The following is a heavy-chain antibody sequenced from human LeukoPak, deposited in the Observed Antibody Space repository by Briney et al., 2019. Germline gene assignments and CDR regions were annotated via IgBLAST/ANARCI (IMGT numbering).Heavy chain of an antibody. CDR3: VRGFYSPHY. J-gene: IGHJ4*02. V-gene: IGHV4-59*01. D-gene: IGHD4-11*01. Sequence: SETLSLTCTVSGGSISSDYWSWTRQPPGKGLEWIGYIYYSGRTYYNPSLKSRITISVDTSKNQFSLKLSSVTAADTAVYYCVRGFYSPHYWGQGTLVTVSS. CDR1: GGSISSDY. CDR2: IYYSGRT.